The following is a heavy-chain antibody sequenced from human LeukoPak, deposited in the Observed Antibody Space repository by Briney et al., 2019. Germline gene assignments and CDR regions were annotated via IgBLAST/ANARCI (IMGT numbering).Heavy chain of an antibody. J-gene: IGHJ4*02. CDR2: IYHSGST. CDR3: ASLWDSGYDEFDY. Sequence: RSSETLSLTCTVSGYSISSGYYWGWIRQPPGKGLEWIGSIYHSGSTYYNPSLKSRVTISVDTSKNQFSLKLSSVTAADTAVYYCASLWDSGYDEFDYWGQGTLVTVSS. V-gene: IGHV4-38-2*02. D-gene: IGHD5-12*01. CDR1: GYSISSGYY.